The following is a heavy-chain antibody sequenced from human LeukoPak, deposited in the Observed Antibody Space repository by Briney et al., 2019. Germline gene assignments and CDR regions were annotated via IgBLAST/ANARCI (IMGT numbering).Heavy chain of an antibody. D-gene: IGHD4-23*01. CDR2: MNPNSGNT. CDR1: GYTFTSYD. CDR3: ARGVTVVTPMYDYYYYMDV. Sequence: ASVKVSCKASGYTFTSYDINWVRQATGQGLEWMGWMNPNSGNTGYAQKFQGRVTITRNTSISTAYMELSSLRSEDTAVYYCARGVTVVTPMYDYYYYMDVWGKGTTVTISS. V-gene: IGHV1-8*01. J-gene: IGHJ6*03.